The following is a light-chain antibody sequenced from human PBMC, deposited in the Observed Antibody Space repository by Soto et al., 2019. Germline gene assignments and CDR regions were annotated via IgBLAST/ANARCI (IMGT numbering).Light chain of an antibody. CDR3: QHYDHYPVT. CDR1: PSFFNS. CDR2: KAS. Sequence: DIQMTQSPSTLSASVGDRVTITCRASPSFFNSLAWYQQKPGKAPKLLISKASSLESGVPSRFSGSGSGTEFTLTISSLQPDDFATYYCQHYDHYPVTFGQGTKVDIK. J-gene: IGKJ1*01. V-gene: IGKV1-5*03.